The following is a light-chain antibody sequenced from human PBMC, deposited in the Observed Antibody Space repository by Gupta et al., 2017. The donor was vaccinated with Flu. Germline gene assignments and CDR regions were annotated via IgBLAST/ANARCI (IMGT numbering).Light chain of an antibody. Sequence: QSVLTQPPSVSGAPGQRVTISCTGSSSNIGAGYDVHWYQQLPGRAPKVLIYGSSNRPSGVPDRFFGSKSGISASLAITGLQAEDEADYYCQSYDTSLSGWVFGGGTKVTVL. CDR2: GSS. CDR3: QSYDTSLSGWV. V-gene: IGLV1-40*01. J-gene: IGLJ3*02. CDR1: SSNIGAGYD.